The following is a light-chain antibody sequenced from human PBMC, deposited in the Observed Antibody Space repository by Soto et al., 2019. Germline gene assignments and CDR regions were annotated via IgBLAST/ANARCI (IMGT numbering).Light chain of an antibody. J-gene: IGLJ1*01. CDR1: SSDVGGYNY. CDR3: SSYTSSSTLV. Sequence: QSALTQPASVSGSPGQSITISCTGTSSDVGGYNYVSWYQQHPGKAPKLMIYDVSNRPSGVSNRFSGSKSGNTASLTISGLQAEDAADYYCSSYTSSSTLVVGTGTKLTVL. CDR2: DVS. V-gene: IGLV2-14*01.